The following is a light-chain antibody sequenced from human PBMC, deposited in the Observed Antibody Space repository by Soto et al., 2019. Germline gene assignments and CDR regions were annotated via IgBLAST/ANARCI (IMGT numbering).Light chain of an antibody. V-gene: IGLV2-23*01. J-gene: IGLJ1*01. CDR1: SSDVGSYNL. CDR2: EGN. Sequence: QSALTQPASVSGSPGQSITISCTGTSSDVGSYNLVSWYQQHPGKAPKLVISEGNKWPSGVSNRFSGSKSGNTASLTISGLQAEDEADYYCCSYAGTFYVFGTGTKVTVL. CDR3: CSYAGTFYV.